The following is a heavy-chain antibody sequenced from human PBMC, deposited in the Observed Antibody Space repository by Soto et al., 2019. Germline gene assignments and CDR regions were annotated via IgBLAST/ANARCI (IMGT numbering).Heavy chain of an antibody. J-gene: IGHJ4*02. V-gene: IGHV3-30*18. CDR2: ISYDGSNK. CDR1: GFTFSSYG. Sequence: PGGSLRLSCAASGFTFSSYGMHWVRQAPGKGLEWVAVISYDGSNKYYADSVKGRFTISRDNSKNTLYLQMNSLRAEDTAVYYCAKDSPTSIDYWGQGTLVTVSS. CDR3: AKDSPTSIDY. D-gene: IGHD1-26*01.